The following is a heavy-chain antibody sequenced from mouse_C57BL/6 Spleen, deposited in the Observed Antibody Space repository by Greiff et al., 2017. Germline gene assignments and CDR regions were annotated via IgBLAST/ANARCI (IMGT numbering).Heavy chain of an antibody. CDR1: GYAFSSSW. D-gene: IGHD2-4*01. V-gene: IGHV1-82*01. J-gene: IGHJ2*01. CDR3: ARVGLDYDGGGDY. Sequence: QVQLQQSGPELVKPGASVKISCKASGYAFSSSWMNWVKQRPGKGLEWIGRIYPGDGDTNYNGKFKGKATLTADKSSSTAYMQLSSLTSEDSAVYFCARVGLDYDGGGDYWGQGTTLTVSS. CDR2: IYPGDGDT.